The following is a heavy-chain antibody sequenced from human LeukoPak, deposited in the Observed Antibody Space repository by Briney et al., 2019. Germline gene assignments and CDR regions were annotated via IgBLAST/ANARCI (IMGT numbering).Heavy chain of an antibody. V-gene: IGHV7-4-1*02. CDR2: INTNTGNP. J-gene: IGHJ3*02. D-gene: IGHD4-11*01. CDR1: GYTFTSYA. CDR3: ARSTDYNNYETWGVAFDI. Sequence: ASVKVFCKASGYTFTSYAMNWVRQAPGQGLEWMGWINTNTGNPTYAQGFTGRFVFSLDTSVSTAYLHISSLKAEDTAVYYCARSTDYNNYETWGVAFDIWGQGTMVTVSS.